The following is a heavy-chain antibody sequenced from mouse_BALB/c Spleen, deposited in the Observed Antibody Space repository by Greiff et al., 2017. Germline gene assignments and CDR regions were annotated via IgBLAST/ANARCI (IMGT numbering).Heavy chain of an antibody. CDR2: ISNLAYSI. D-gene: IGHD2-3*01. V-gene: IGHV5-15*02. J-gene: IGHJ2*01. CDR3: ARIYDGYSYFDY. CDR1: GFTFSDYG. Sequence: EVMLVESGGGLVQPGGSRKLSCAASGFTFSDYGMAWVRQAPGKGPEWVAFISNLAYSIYYADTVTGRFTISRENAKNTLYLEMSSLRSEDTAMYYCARIYDGYSYFDYWGQGTTLTVSS.